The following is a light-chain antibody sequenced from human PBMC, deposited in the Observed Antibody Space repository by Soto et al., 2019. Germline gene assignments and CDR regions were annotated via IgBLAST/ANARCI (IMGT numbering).Light chain of an antibody. Sequence: EIVMTQSPDTLSVSPGERATLSCRASQSVSSNLAWHQQKPGQAPRHLIFGASTRATGIPARFSGSGSGPEFTLTISSLQAEDFAVYHCQRYNHWPYTFGQGTPLEIK. CDR3: QRYNHWPYT. CDR2: GAS. V-gene: IGKV3-15*01. J-gene: IGKJ2*01. CDR1: QSVSSN.